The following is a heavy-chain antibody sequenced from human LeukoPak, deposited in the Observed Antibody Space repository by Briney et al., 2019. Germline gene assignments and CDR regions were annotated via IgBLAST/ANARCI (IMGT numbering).Heavy chain of an antibody. Sequence: SETLSLTCTVSGGSISSYYWSWIRQPAGKGLEWIGRIYNSGSTTYNPSLKSRVTMSVDTSKNQFSLKLSSVTAADTAVYYCARDSGTTGEVKFDPWGQGTLVTVSP. CDR3: ARDSGTTGEVKFDP. CDR2: IYNSGST. J-gene: IGHJ5*02. V-gene: IGHV4-4*07. D-gene: IGHD3-10*01. CDR1: GGSISSYY.